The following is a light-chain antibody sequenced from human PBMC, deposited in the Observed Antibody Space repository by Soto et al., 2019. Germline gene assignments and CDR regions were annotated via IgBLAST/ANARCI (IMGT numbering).Light chain of an antibody. Sequence: QSVLTQPPSVSGSPGQSVTISCTGTSSDVGSYNRVAWYQQPPGTAPKLMIYDVSNRPSGVPDRFSGSKSGNTASLTISGLQAEYEADYYCRLYTTTSTRWVFGGGTKVTVL. CDR2: DVS. CDR1: SSDVGSYNR. J-gene: IGLJ3*02. CDR3: RLYTTTSTRWV. V-gene: IGLV2-18*01.